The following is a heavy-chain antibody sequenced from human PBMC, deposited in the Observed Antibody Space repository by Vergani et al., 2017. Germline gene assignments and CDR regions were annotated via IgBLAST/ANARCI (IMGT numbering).Heavy chain of an antibody. Sequence: QITLKESGPTLVKPTQTLTLTCTFSGFSLNTRGVSLAWKRQPPGKALDWLSLIYWNDAQHYSPSLNNRVTITKDTSNNQVVLTMTNMDDVDTGTYYCVYENTECGTTCYYYPFYFHYFMDVWGKGTTVTVSS. CDR3: VYENTECGTTCYYYPFYFHYFMDV. CDR1: GFSLNTRGVS. J-gene: IGHJ6*03. D-gene: IGHD1-7*01. CDR2: IYWNDAQ. V-gene: IGHV2-5*04.